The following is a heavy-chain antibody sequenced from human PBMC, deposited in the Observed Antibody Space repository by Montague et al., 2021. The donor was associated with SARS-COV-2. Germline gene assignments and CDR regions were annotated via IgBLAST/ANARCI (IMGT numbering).Heavy chain of an antibody. CDR1: GGSVSSGSYY. V-gene: IGHV4-61*01. CDR3: ARDPWRITIFGVVTRYGMDV. J-gene: IGHJ6*02. CDR2: IYYSGST. D-gene: IGHD3-3*01. Sequence: SETLSLTCIVSGGSVSSGSYYWSWIRQPPGKGLEWIGYIYYSGSTNYTPSLKSRVTISVDTSKNQVSLKLSSVTAADTAVYYCARDPWRITIFGVVTRYGMDVWGQGTTVTVSS.